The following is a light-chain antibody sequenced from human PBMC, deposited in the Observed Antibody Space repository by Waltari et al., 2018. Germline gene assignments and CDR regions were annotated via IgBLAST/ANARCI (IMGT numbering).Light chain of an antibody. CDR1: RPKIGSNP. CDR2: TNK. J-gene: IGLJ1*01. CDR3: AAWDDSLNGFYV. Sequence: QSLLTQPPAASGTPGQGVTIPCSGSRPKIGSNPVHWYHQLPGTAPKLLIYTNKQRPSGVPDRYSGSKSGTSASLAISGVQSEDEADYYCAAWDDSLNGFYVFGTGTKVTVL. V-gene: IGLV1-44*01.